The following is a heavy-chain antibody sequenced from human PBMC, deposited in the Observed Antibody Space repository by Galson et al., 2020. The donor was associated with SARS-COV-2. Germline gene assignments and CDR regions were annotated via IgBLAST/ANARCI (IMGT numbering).Heavy chain of an antibody. D-gene: IGHD3-3*01. Sequence: ETSETLSLTCAVYGGSFSGNFWSWIRQPPGKGLEWIGEINHSGSTNYNPSLKSRVTISVDTSKNQFSLKLSSVTAADTALYYCARGGGDHVFLELLLSGLDVWGQGIRVTVSS. J-gene: IGHJ6*02. V-gene: IGHV4-34*01. CDR2: INHSGST. CDR3: ARGGGDHVFLELLLSGLDV. CDR1: GGSFSGNF.